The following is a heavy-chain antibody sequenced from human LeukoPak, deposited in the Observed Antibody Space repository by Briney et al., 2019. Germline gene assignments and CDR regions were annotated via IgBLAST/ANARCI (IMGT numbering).Heavy chain of an antibody. CDR3: ASDIVVVPAATQSSDY. D-gene: IGHD2-2*01. J-gene: IGHJ4*02. CDR2: ISSRGSAI. Sequence: GGSLRLSCAASGFTFSTYEMNWVRQAPGKGLEWVSYISSRGSAICYADSVKGRFTISRDIAKTSLYLQMNSLRAEDTAVYYCASDIVVVPAATQSSDYWGQGTLVTVSS. V-gene: IGHV3-48*03. CDR1: GFTFSTYE.